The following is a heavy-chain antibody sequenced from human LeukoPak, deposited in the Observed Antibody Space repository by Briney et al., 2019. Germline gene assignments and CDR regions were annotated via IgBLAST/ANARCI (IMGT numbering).Heavy chain of an antibody. CDR3: ARGLSQLLVV. CDR2: INPNSGNT. CDR1: GYTFTSYD. V-gene: IGHV1-8*03. Sequence: GASVKVSCKASGYTFTSYDMNWVRQAPGQGLEWMGWINPNSGNTGYAQKFQGRVTITRNTSISTAYMELSSLRSEDTAVYYCARGLSQLLVVWGQGTLVTVSS. J-gene: IGHJ4*02. D-gene: IGHD2-2*01.